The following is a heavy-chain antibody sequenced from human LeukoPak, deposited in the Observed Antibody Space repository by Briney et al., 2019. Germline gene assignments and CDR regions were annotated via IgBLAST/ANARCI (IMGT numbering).Heavy chain of an antibody. J-gene: IGHJ5*02. CDR1: GFTFSSYW. CDR2: INSDGSRI. D-gene: IGHD5/OR15-5a*01. V-gene: IGHV3-74*01. CDR3: ARGGPVKSIYDPHWYDP. Sequence: GGSLRLSCAASGFTFSSYWLHWLRQAPGKGLTWVSRINSDGSRINYADSVKGRFTSSRDNAKNTLYLQMNSLRVEDTAVYFCARGGPVKSIYDPHWYDPWGQGTLVTVSS.